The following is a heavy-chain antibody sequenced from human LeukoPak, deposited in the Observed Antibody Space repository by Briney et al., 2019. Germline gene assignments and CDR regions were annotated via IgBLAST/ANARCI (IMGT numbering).Heavy chain of an antibody. CDR2: IYGDNAA. D-gene: IGHD6-13*01. J-gene: IGHJ4*01. V-gene: IGHV3-66*02. Sequence: GGSLRLSCASWGINVTTNYMTCIRDARGKGLEGVSLIYGDNAAYYAESVRGRFIISSDNLKNTLFLQMNSLRPEDTALYYCVSSTGQQFIPYDYWGHGTHVTVSS. CDR1: GINVTTNY. CDR3: VSSTGQQFIPYDY.